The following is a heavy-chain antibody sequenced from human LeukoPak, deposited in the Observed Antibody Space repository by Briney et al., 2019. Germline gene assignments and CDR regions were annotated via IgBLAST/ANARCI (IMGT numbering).Heavy chain of an antibody. CDR2: IKEDGTRK. J-gene: IGHJ4*02. Sequence: SGGSLRLSCAASGFTFSSHWMTWVRQAPGKGLEWVANIKEDGTRKNYMDSVKGRFTISRDNAKNSLYLQMNSLRAEDTAIYYCATSTAAAGTDWGQGTLVTVSS. CDR3: ATSTAAAGTD. V-gene: IGHV3-7*03. CDR1: GFTFSSHW. D-gene: IGHD6-13*01.